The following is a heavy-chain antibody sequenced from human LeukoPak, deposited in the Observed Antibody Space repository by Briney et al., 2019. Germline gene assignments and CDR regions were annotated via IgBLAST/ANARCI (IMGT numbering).Heavy chain of an antibody. CDR1: GYTFTSYD. CDR2: MNPNSGNT. CDR3: ARGLFYDYVWGVIDY. J-gene: IGHJ4*02. Sequence: ASVKVSCKASGYTFTSYDINWARQATGQGLEWMGWMNPNSGNTGYAQKFQGRVTMTRNTSISTAYMELSSLRSEDTAVYYCARGLFYDYVWGVIDYWGQGTLVTVSS. D-gene: IGHD3-16*01. V-gene: IGHV1-8*01.